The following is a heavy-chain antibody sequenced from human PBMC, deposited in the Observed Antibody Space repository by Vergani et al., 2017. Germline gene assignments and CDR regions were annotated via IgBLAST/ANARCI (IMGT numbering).Heavy chain of an antibody. CDR1: GFTFSSYW. CDR3: ARDLLSSWLHDAFDI. J-gene: IGHJ3*02. D-gene: IGHD6-13*01. V-gene: IGHV3-7*01. Sequence: VHLVESGGGLVQPGGSLRLSCAASGFTFSSYWMSWVRQAPGKGLEWVANIKQDGSEKYYVDSVKGRFTISRDNAKNSLYLQMNSLRAEDTAVYYCARDLLSSWLHDAFDIWGQGTMVTVSS. CDR2: IKQDGSEK.